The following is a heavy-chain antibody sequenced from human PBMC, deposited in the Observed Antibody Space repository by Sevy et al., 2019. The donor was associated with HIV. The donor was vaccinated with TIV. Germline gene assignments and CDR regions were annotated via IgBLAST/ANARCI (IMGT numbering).Heavy chain of an antibody. Sequence: GGSLRLSCAASGFASGFTFSSFAMSWVRQLPGKGLERVSTINGRGGSTYYADSVKGRVTLSRDNSNNALFLQTDSLRPEDTALSYCARPTPGIAPSSAAFFDSWGHGTPVTVSS. CDR1: GFTFSSFA. CDR3: ARPTPGIAPSSAAFFDS. J-gene: IGHJ4*01. V-gene: IGHV3-23*01. D-gene: IGHD6-13*01. CDR2: INGRGGST.